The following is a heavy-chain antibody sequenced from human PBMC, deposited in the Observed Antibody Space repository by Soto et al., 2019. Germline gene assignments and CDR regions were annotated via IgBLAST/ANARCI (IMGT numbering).Heavy chain of an antibody. V-gene: IGHV4-39*01. J-gene: IGHJ4*02. D-gene: IGHD6-19*01. CDR2: ISYSGST. Sequence: ETLSLTCTVTGGPISSSGDYWGWVRQPPGKGLEWIGTISYSGSTYYNPSLRGRVTISVDTSKKQFSLKLISVTAADTAVYHCARGLSSSSYLDYWGQGTLVTVSS. CDR1: GGPISSSGDY. CDR3: ARGLSSSSYLDY.